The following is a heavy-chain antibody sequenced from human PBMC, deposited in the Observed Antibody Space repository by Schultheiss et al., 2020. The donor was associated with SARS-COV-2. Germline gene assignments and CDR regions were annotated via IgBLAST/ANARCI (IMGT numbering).Heavy chain of an antibody. V-gene: IGHV4-34*01. CDR1: GGSFSGYY. CDR3: ARETGVVTSYYYYGMDV. J-gene: IGHJ6*02. D-gene: IGHD4-23*01. Sequence: SQTLSLTCAVYGGSFSGYYWSWIRQPPGKGLEWIGEINHSGSTNYNPSLKSRVTISVDTSKNQFSLKLSSVTAADTAVYYCARETGVVTSYYYYGMDVWGQGTTVTVSS. CDR2: INHSGST.